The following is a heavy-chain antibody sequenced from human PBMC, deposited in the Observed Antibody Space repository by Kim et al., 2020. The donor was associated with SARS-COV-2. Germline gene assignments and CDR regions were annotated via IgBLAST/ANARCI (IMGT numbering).Heavy chain of an antibody. Sequence: GRFTISRDDSKNTAYLEMSGLKTEDTALYYCTRIPATTLAFWDAFDIWGQGTMVTVSS. J-gene: IGHJ3*02. V-gene: IGHV3-73*01. CDR3: TRIPATTLAFWDAFDI. D-gene: IGHD1-1*01.